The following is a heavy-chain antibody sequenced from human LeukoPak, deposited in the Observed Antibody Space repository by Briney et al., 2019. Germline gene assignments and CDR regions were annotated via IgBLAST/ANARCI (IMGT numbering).Heavy chain of an antibody. J-gene: IGHJ6*02. Sequence: SVKVSCKASGGTFSSYAISWVRQAPGQGLEWMGGIIPIFGTANYAQKFQGRVTITADESTSTAYTELSSLRSEDTAVYYCASGSATYDSSGFRNYYYGMDVWGQGTTVTVSS. CDR1: GGTFSSYA. V-gene: IGHV1-69*13. CDR2: IIPIFGTA. CDR3: ASGSATYDSSGFRNYYYGMDV. D-gene: IGHD3-22*01.